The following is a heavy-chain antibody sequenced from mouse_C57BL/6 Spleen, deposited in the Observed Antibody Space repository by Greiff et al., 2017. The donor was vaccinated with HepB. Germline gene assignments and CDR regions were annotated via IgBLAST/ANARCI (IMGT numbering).Heavy chain of an antibody. CDR2: ISDGGSYT. CDR3: ARDGYGSSYGGVDY. V-gene: IGHV5-4*01. Sequence: EVQRVESGGGLVKPGGSLKLSCAASGFTFSSYAMSWVRQTPEKRLEWVATISDGGSYTYYPDNVKGRFTISRDNAKNNLYLQMSHLKSEDTAMDYCARDGYGSSYGGVDYWGQGTSVTVSS. D-gene: IGHD1-1*01. J-gene: IGHJ4*01. CDR1: GFTFSSYA.